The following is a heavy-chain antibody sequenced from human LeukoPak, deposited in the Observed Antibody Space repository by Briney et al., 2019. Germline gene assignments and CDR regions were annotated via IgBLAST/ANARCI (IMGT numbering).Heavy chain of an antibody. D-gene: IGHD6-6*01. CDR3: AREDRRVGSSAALAIAIDY. CDR2: ISSSSSYI. V-gene: IGHV3-21*01. Sequence: GGSLRLSCAASGFTFSSYEMNWVRQAPGKGLEWVSSISSSSSYIYYADSVKGRFTISRDNAKNSLYLQMNSLRAEDTAVYYCAREDRRVGSSAALAIAIDYWGQGTLVTVSS. CDR1: GFTFSSYE. J-gene: IGHJ4*02.